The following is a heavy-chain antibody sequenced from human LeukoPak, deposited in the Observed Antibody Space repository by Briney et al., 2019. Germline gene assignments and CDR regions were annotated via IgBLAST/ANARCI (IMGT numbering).Heavy chain of an antibody. D-gene: IGHD5-12*01. CDR2: INPNSGGT. V-gene: IGHV1-2*02. Sequence: ASVKVSCKASGYTFTGYYMHWVRQAPGQGLEWMGWINPNSGGTNYAQKFQGRVTMTRDTSISTAYMELSRLRSDDTAVYYCARELATIRRAPSDAFDIWGQGTMVTVSS. CDR3: ARELATIRRAPSDAFDI. J-gene: IGHJ3*02. CDR1: GYTFTGYY.